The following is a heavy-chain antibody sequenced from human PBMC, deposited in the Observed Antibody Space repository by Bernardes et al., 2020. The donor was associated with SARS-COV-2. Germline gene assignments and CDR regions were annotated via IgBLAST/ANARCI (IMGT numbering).Heavy chain of an antibody. J-gene: IGHJ4*02. V-gene: IGHV3-9*01. D-gene: IGHD2-15*01. CDR1: GFTFDDYA. Sequence: SLRLSCAASGFTFDDYAMHWVRQAPGKGLEWVSGISWIGGTKDYADSVEGRFVISRDNAKKSLFLQMNSMRPEDTDVYYCVRAPRVADRQSYLDYWRQGTLVTASS. CDR2: ISWIGGTK. CDR3: VRAPRVADRQSYLDY.